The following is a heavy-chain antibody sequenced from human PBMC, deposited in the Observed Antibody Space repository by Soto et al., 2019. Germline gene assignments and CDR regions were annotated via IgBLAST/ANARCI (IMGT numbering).Heavy chain of an antibody. Sequence: QVQLQESGPGLVKPSQTLSLTCTVSGGSISSGGYYWSWIRQHPGKGLEWIGYIYYSGSTYYNPSLKSRVNITVDTSKNQFSLKLSSVTAADTAVYYYARTDYVWGSSRYYFDYWGQGTLVTVSS. D-gene: IGHD3-16*02. J-gene: IGHJ4*02. CDR1: GGSISSGGYY. CDR2: IYYSGST. CDR3: ARTDYVWGSSRYYFDY. V-gene: IGHV4-31*03.